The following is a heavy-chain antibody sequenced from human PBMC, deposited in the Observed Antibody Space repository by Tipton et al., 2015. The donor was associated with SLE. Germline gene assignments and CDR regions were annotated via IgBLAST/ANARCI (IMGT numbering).Heavy chain of an antibody. CDR2: IGRSGDKT. J-gene: IGHJ4*02. CDR3: ARHLPSGYYFDS. D-gene: IGHD2-2*01. V-gene: IGHV3-23*01. Sequence: SWIRQAPGKGLEWVSAIGRSGDKTYYADSVKGRFTISRDNSRSTLYLQMNSLRAEDTALYYCARHLPSGYYFDSWGQGTLVTVSS.